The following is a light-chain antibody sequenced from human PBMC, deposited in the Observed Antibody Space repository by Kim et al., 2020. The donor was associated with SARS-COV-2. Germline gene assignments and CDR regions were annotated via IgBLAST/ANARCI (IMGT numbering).Light chain of an antibody. CDR2: EVS. Sequence: LTQPASVSGSPGQSITISCTGTSSDVGSYNLVSWYQQHPGKAPKLMIYEVSKRPSGVSNRFSGSKSGNTASLTISGLQAEDEADYYCCSYAGSTPYVFGTGTKVTVL. V-gene: IGLV2-23*02. CDR1: SSDVGSYNL. CDR3: CSYAGSTPYV. J-gene: IGLJ1*01.